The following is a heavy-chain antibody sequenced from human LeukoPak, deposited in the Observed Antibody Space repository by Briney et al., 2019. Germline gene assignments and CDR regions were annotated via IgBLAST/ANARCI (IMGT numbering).Heavy chain of an antibody. CDR3: ARHCPYAFRYCSGGSCGYFDY. D-gene: IGHD2-15*01. V-gene: IGHV4-39*01. CDR1: GRSISSSSYY. CDR2: IYYSGST. J-gene: IGHJ4*02. Sequence: SETLSLTCTVSGRSISSSSYYWGWIRQPPGKGLEWIGSIYYSGSTYYNPSLKSRVTISVDTSKNQFSLKLSSVTAAGTAVYYWARHCPYAFRYCSGGSCGYFDYWGQGTLVTVSS.